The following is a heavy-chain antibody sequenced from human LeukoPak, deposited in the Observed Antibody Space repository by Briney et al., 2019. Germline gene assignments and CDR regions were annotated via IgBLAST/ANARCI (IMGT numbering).Heavy chain of an antibody. V-gene: IGHV4-30-4*01. CDR2: ISYSGTT. CDR1: DGFINRGDSF. Sequence: SQTLSLTCTVSDGFINRGDSFWSWIRQPPGKGLEWVGDISYSGTTYYNPSLKSRVTISADTSKNQFSLKLSSVTAADTAVYYCARENNYYGSGSYSDYWGQGTLVTVSS. J-gene: IGHJ4*02. D-gene: IGHD3-10*01. CDR3: ARENNYYGSGSYSDY.